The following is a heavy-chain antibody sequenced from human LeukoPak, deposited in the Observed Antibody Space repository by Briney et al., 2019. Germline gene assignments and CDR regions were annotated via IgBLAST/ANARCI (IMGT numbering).Heavy chain of an antibody. CDR1: GGTFSSYA. Sequence: GASVKVSCKASGGTFSSYAISWVRQAPGQGLEWMGGIIPIFGTANYAQKFQGRVTITTDESTSTAYMELSSLRSEDTAVYYCARGVVPATITDPWPMDVWGKGTTVTVSS. V-gene: IGHV1-69*05. J-gene: IGHJ6*03. CDR2: IIPIFGTA. CDR3: ARGVVPATITDPWPMDV. D-gene: IGHD2-2*02.